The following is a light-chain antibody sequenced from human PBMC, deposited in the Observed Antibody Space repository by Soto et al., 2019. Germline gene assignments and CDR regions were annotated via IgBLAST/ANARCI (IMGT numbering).Light chain of an antibody. V-gene: IGKV1-5*01. CDR2: DAY. J-gene: IGKJ5*01. CDR3: QQSYSPIT. Sequence: DIQMTQSPSILSASVGDRVTITCRASQSIRSWLAWYQQKPGKAPKLLIYDAYSLESGVPSRFSGRRSGTEFTLTIAGLQPEDFATYYCQQSYSPITFGQGTRLEI. CDR1: QSIRSW.